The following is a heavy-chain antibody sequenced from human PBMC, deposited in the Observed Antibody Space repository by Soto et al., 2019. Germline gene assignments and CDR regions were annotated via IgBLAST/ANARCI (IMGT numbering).Heavy chain of an antibody. CDR2: IIPIFGTA. CDR3: ARMGVNYDILFFFKV. V-gene: IGHV1-69*01. CDR1: GGTFSSYA. J-gene: IGHJ4*02. D-gene: IGHD3-9*01. Sequence: QVQLVQSGAEVKKPGSSVKVSCKASGGTFSSYAISWERQAPGQGLEWMGGIIPIFGTANYAQKFQGRVTITADESTSTAYMELSSLRSEDTAVYYCARMGVNYDILFFFKVWGQGTLVTVSS.